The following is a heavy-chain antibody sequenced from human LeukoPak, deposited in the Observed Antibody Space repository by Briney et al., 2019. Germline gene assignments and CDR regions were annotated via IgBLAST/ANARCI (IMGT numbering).Heavy chain of an antibody. V-gene: IGHV4-61*02. J-gene: IGHJ5*02. CDR1: GGSISSGSYY. CDR2: IYTSGST. CDR3: ARAGSYYWFDP. Sequence: TSETLSLTCTVSGGSISSGSYYWRWIRQPAGKGLEWIGRIYTSGSTNYNPSLKSRVTISVDTSKNQFSLKLSSVTAADTAVYYCARAGSYYWFDPWGQGTLVTVSS. D-gene: IGHD1-26*01.